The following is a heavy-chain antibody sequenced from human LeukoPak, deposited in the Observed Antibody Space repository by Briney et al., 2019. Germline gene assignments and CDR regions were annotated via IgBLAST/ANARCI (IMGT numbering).Heavy chain of an antibody. D-gene: IGHD6-13*01. CDR2: IKSDGSTR. CDR1: GFTFSESW. Sequence: GGSLRLSCAASGFTFSESWMTWVRQVPGQGLVWVSRIKSDGSTRNYADSVKGRFTISRDNSKNTLYLQMNSLRAEDTAVYYCAKGATAAGLYNWFDPWGQGTLVTVSS. CDR3: AKGATAAGLYNWFDP. J-gene: IGHJ5*02. V-gene: IGHV3-74*01.